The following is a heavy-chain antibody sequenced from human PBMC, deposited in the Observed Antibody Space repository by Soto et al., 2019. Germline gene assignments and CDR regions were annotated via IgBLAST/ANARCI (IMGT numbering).Heavy chain of an antibody. CDR2: IYYGGRT. D-gene: IGHD3-10*01. V-gene: IGHV4-59*08. CDR3: ARHNYGSGSTYFDY. J-gene: IGHJ4*02. Sequence: QVQLQESGPGLVKPSETLSLTCTVSGGSISSYYWCWIRQPPGKGLEWIGYIYYGGRTNYNPPLKSRVTISVDTPKTQFSLKLNSRTAAHTAVYYCARHNYGSGSTYFDYWGQGTLVTVSS. CDR1: GGSISSYY.